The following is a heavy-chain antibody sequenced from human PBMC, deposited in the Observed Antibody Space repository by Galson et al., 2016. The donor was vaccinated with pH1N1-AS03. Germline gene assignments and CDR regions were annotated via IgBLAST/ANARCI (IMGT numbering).Heavy chain of an antibody. CDR3: AKPSASRDVLYYYYHMDV. V-gene: IGHV1-69*06. J-gene: IGHJ6*02. D-gene: IGHD3-10*01. CDR2: ISPIFGST. Sequence: QSGAEVKKPGESLKISCKDSGGTFGNYGLSWVRQAPGQGLEWIGGISPIFGSTNYAQKFQARVTISADIFTKTAYLELRSLRSDDTAVYYCAKPSASRDVLYYYYHMDVWGQGTTVTVSS. CDR1: GGTFGNYG.